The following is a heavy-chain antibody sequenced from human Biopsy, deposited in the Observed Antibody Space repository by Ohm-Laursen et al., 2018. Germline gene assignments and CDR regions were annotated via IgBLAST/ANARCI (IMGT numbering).Heavy chain of an antibody. CDR1: GGSITSYY. J-gene: IGHJ6*02. CDR3: ARDLPASYYYAMDV. Sequence: SETLSLTYTVSGGSITSYYWSWIRQPAGKGLEWIGHTYKGGNTNHNPSLKSRVSMSVDTSKNQLSLTLRSVTAADTAVYYCARDLPASYYYAMDVWGQGTTVTVSS. CDR2: TYKGGNT. V-gene: IGHV4-4*07.